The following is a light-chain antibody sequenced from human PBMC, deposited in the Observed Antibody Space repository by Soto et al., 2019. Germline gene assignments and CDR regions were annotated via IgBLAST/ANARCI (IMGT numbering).Light chain of an antibody. J-gene: IGLJ7*01. CDR2: EGS. CDR1: SSDAGSYNL. V-gene: IGLV2-14*02. CDR3: SSYTTIKTVV. Sequence: QSALTQPASVSGSPGQSVTISCTGTSSDAGSYNLVSWYQQHPGKAPKVMIYEGSKRPSGVSNRFSASKSGNTASLTISGVQPEDEADYHCSSYTTIKTVVFGGGTQLTVL.